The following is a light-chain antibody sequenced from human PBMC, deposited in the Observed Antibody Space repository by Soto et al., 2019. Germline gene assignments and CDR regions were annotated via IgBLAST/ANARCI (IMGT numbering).Light chain of an antibody. CDR1: QSISSY. J-gene: IGKJ1*01. Sequence: DIQMTQSPSSLSASVGDRVTITCRAGQSISSYLNWYQQKPGKAPKLLIYAASSLQSGVPSRFSGSGSGTDFTLTISSLQPEDFAAYYCKQSYSTPRTFGQGTKVEIE. V-gene: IGKV1-39*01. CDR3: KQSYSTPRT. CDR2: AAS.